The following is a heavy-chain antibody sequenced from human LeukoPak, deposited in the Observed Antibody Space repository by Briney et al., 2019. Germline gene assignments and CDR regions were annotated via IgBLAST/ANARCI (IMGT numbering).Heavy chain of an antibody. CDR2: VPYSGNT. Sequence: TSETLSLTCTVSGGSIGTSYWSWVRQPPGKGLEWIGYVPYSGNTNYNPSPKSRVTVSVDSSKNQFSLKLRSVTAAATAVYYCARQLYPSMSPFDYWGQGTLVTVSS. J-gene: IGHJ4*02. CDR3: ARQLYPSMSPFDY. V-gene: IGHV4-59*08. CDR1: GGSIGTSY. D-gene: IGHD2/OR15-2a*01.